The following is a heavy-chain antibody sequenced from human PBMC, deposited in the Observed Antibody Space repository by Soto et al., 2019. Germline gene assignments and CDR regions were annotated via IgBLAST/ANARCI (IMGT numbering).Heavy chain of an antibody. Sequence: QVQLGQSGAGGKKPGASGTVACKASGGTFSSYSINWVGQGPGQGVGWMGGIIPIFGTANYAQRFQGRVTSTADQSTSTAYMELSSLRSEDTAVYYCARDGGRHSGGIDYWGQGTLVTVSS. CDR2: IIPIFGTA. CDR1: GGTFSSYS. J-gene: IGHJ4*02. D-gene: IGHD1-26*01. CDR3: ARDGGRHSGGIDY. V-gene: IGHV1-69*01.